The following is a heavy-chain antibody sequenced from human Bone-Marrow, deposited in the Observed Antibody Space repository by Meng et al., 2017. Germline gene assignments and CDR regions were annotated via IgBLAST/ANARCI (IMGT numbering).Heavy chain of an antibody. CDR2: IYWNDDK. D-gene: IGHD3-10*01. CDR3: TPPPGSFYAS. CDR1: GFSLTTSGVG. Sequence: SGPTLVKPTQTLTLTCPFSGFSLTTSGVGVGWIRQPPGQALEWLALIYWNDDKRYSPSLKTRLTITKDTAKNQVVLTMTNMDPVDTATYYCTPPPGSFYASWGQGTLVTVSS. J-gene: IGHJ5*02. V-gene: IGHV2-5*01.